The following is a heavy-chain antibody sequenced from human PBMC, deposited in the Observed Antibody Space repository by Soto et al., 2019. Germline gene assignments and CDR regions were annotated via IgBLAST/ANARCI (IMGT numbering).Heavy chain of an antibody. CDR3: ARVTYCGGDCYYFDY. CDR2: IYYSGST. CDR1: CGSISSGGYY. V-gene: IGHV4-31*03. Sequence: TSETLSLTCTVSCGSISSGGYYWSWIRQHPGKGLEWIGYIYYSGSTYYNPSLKSRVTISVDTSKNQFSLKLSSVTAADTAVYYCARVTYCGGDCYYFDYWGQGTLVTVSS. D-gene: IGHD2-21*02. J-gene: IGHJ4*02.